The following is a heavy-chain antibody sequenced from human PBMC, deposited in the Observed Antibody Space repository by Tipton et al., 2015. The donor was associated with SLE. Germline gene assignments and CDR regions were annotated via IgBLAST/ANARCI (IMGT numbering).Heavy chain of an antibody. CDR3: ARANRGHDILTGYSGDYFDY. J-gene: IGHJ4*02. CDR1: GFTFSSYE. D-gene: IGHD3-9*01. CDR2: ISSSGTTI. Sequence: SLRLSCVASGFTFSSYEMNWVRQAPGKGLEWVSSISSSGTTIYYADSVKGRFTISRDNAKNSLYLQMNSLRAENTAVYYCARANRGHDILTGYSGDYFDYWGQGTLVTVSS. V-gene: IGHV3-48*03.